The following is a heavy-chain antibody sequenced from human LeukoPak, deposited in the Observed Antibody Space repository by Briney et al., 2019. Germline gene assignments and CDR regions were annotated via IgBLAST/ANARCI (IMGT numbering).Heavy chain of an antibody. D-gene: IGHD3-3*01. Sequence: PGGSLRLSCAASGFTVSSNYMSWVRQAPGKGLEWVSSISSSSSYVYYADSVEGRFTISRDNAKNSLYLQMNSLRAEDTAVYYCARDPTYYDFWSGYWVGWFDPWGQGTLVTVSS. J-gene: IGHJ5*02. CDR2: ISSSSSYV. CDR3: ARDPTYYDFWSGYWVGWFDP. V-gene: IGHV3-21*01. CDR1: GFTVSSNY.